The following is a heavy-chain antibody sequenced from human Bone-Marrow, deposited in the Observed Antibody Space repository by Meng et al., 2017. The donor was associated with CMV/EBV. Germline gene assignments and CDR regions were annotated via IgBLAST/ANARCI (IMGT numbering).Heavy chain of an antibody. D-gene: IGHD6-13*01. V-gene: IGHV4-34*01. J-gene: IGHJ4*02. CDR3: ARRPQYSSSSNSEFDY. CDR2: INHSGST. Sequence: YGGSFSGDYWSWIRQPPGKGLEWIGEINHSGSTNYNPSLKSRVTISVDTSKNQFSLKLSSVTAADTAVYYCARRPQYSSSSNSEFDYWGQGTLVTVSS. CDR1: GGSFSGDY.